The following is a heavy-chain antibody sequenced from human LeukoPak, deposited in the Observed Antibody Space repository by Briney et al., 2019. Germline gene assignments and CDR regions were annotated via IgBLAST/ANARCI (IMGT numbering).Heavy chain of an antibody. V-gene: IGHV4-4*02. D-gene: IGHD3-10*01. CDR3: ARGMGRAWFDP. CDR2: IYHSGST. CDR1: GGAISSTNC. Sequence: SETLSLTCAVSGGAISSTNCWNWVRQPPGKGLEWIGEIYHSGSTNYNPSLKSRVTISVDKSKNQFSLKLSSVTAADTAVYYCARGMGRAWFDPWGQGTLVTVSS. J-gene: IGHJ5*02.